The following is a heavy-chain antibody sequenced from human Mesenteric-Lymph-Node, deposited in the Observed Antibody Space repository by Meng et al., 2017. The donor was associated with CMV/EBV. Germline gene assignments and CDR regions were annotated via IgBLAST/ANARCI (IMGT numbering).Heavy chain of an antibody. CDR2: ISSSSGYI. J-gene: IGHJ6*02. V-gene: IGHV3-21*01. CDR3: ARGSSWKDFYYYYGMDV. D-gene: IGHD1-1*01. CDR1: GFTFSSYG. Sequence: GGSLRLSCAASGFTFSSYGMNWVRQAPGKGLEWVSSISSSSGYIFYADSVKGRFTISRDNAKNSLYLQMNSLRAEDTAVYYCARGSSWKDFYYYYGMDVWGQGTTVTVSS.